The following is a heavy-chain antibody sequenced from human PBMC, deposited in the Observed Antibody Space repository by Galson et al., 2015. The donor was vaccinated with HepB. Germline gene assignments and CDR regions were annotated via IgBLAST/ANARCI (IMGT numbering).Heavy chain of an antibody. CDR3: AKNPPGGDYYFQGMDV. Sequence: LSLTCCVSGGSISSSNYFWAWIRQPPGEGLEWIGSIYSGNTYYNPSLKSRVNISADTSKSQISLKLSSVTAADTAIYYCAKNPPGGDYYFQGMDVWGQGTTVTVSS. V-gene: IGHV4-39*07. CDR2: IYSGNT. J-gene: IGHJ6*02. CDR1: GGSISSSNYF. D-gene: IGHD2-21*02.